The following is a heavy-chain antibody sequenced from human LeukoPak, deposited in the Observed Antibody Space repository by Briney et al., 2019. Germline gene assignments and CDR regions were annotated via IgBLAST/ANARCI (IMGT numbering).Heavy chain of an antibody. D-gene: IGHD2-15*01. CDR3: TTEGYCSGGNCYSYDN. J-gene: IGHJ4*02. V-gene: IGHV3-15*01. CDR2: FKSKTDGGTT. CDR1: GFTFSSAW. Sequence: GGSLRLSCAASGFTFSSAWLSWVRQAPGKGLEWVGRFKSKTDGGTTDYAAPVKGRLTISRDDSKNKLYLQMNSLKTEATAVYYCTTEGYCSGGNCYSYDNWGQGTLVTVSS.